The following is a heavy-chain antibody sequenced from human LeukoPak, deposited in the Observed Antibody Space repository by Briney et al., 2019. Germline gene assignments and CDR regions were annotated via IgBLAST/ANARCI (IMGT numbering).Heavy chain of an antibody. CDR1: GGSFSSYY. CDR3: AREGAEVRGVLVKYFFDY. V-gene: IGHV4-4*07. J-gene: IGHJ4*02. CDR2: IYTTGST. Sequence: SETLSLTCTVSGGSFSSYYWSWIRQPAAKGLEWIGRIYTTGSTNYNPSLKSRVTMSVDTSKNQFSLKLTSVTAADPAVYYCAREGAEVRGVLVKYFFDYWGQGALVTVSS. D-gene: IGHD3-10*01.